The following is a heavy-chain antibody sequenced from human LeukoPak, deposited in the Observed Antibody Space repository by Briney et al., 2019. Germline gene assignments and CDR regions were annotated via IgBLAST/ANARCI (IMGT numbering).Heavy chain of an antibody. CDR3: ARGVGRITMVRGVKRGANWFDP. J-gene: IGHJ5*02. Sequence: ASVKVSCKASGYTFTSYDINWVRQATGQGLEWMGWMNPNSGNTGYAQKFHGRVTMTRNTSISTAYMELSSLRSEDTAVYYCARGVGRITMVRGVKRGANWFDPWGQGTLVTVSS. D-gene: IGHD3-10*01. V-gene: IGHV1-8*01. CDR2: MNPNSGNT. CDR1: GYTFTSYD.